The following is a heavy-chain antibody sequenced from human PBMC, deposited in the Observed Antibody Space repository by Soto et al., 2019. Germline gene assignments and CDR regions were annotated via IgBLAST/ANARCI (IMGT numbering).Heavy chain of an antibody. CDR1: GFGFNSYA. V-gene: IGHV3-23*01. CDR2: TSATGVTA. CDR3: AKRRSSSWYDY. J-gene: IGHJ4*02. Sequence: PGGSLRLSCEASGFGFNSYAMSWVRQAPGKGLEWVSGTSATGVTAYYADSVKGRFTVSRDNSKNTLYLQMNSLRAEDTAVYYRAKRRSSSWYDYWGQGTLVTVSS. D-gene: IGHD6-13*01.